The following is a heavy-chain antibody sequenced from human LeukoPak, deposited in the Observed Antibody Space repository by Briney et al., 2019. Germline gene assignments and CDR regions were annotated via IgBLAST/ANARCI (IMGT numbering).Heavy chain of an antibody. D-gene: IGHD3-16*01. CDR2: ISGNKGNT. CDR1: GYRFSSYG. Sequence: ASVKVSCKASGYRFSSYGITWVRQAPGQGLEWMGWISGNKGNTNYAQKFQGRVTMTIDTSTTTAYMEVRSLRSDDTAVYYCAREGLEYYGMGVWGQGTTVTVSS. CDR3: AREGLEYYGMGV. J-gene: IGHJ6*02. V-gene: IGHV1-18*01.